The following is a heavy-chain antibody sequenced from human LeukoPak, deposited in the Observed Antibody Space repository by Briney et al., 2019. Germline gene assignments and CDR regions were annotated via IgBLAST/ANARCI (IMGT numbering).Heavy chain of an antibody. CDR3: ARDTYGDYSFDN. Sequence: GGSLRLSCAASGFTFSSYGMNWVRQAPGKGLEWVSSITSSSIYIYYADSMKGRFTISRDNAQNSLYLQMNSLRAEDTAVYYCARDTYGDYSFDNWGQGTLVTVSS. V-gene: IGHV3-21*01. CDR2: ITSSSIYI. J-gene: IGHJ4*02. CDR1: GFTFSSYG. D-gene: IGHD4-17*01.